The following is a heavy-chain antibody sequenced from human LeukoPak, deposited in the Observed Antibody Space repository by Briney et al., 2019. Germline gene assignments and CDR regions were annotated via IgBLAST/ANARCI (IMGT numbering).Heavy chain of an antibody. J-gene: IGHJ4*02. D-gene: IGHD5-24*01. CDR3: ARRDDYYDY. CDR1: GYTFTDYT. V-gene: IGHV1-18*01. Sequence: GASVKVSCKASGYTFTDYTITWVRQAPGQGLEWMGWIRAYNGNTNYVQRLQGRDTMTTDTSTSTAYMELRSLTSDDTAVYYCARRDDYYDYWGQGTLVTVSS. CDR2: IRAYNGNT.